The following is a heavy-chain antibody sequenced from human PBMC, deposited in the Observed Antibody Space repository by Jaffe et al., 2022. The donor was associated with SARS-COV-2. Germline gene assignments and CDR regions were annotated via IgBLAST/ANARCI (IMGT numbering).Heavy chain of an antibody. D-gene: IGHD1-1*01. Sequence: EVQLVESGGGLVKPGRSLRLSCTASGFTFGDYAMSWFRQAPGKGLEWVGFIRSKAYGGTTEYAASVKGRFTISRDDSKSIAYLQMNSLKTEDTAVYYCTRAREGTSDDPGKKFDYWGQGTLVTVSS. CDR3: TRAREGTSDDPGKKFDY. CDR1: GFTFGDYA. V-gene: IGHV3-49*05. CDR2: IRSKAYGGTT. J-gene: IGHJ4*02.